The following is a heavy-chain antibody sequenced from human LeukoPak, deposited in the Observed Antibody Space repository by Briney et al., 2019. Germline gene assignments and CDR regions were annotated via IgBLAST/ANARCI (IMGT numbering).Heavy chain of an antibody. CDR2: IFYSGNT. CDR3: ARHGWFGELSPSAY. Sequence: SETLSLTCTVSGDSISSSIYYWAWICQPPGKGLAWIGSIFYSGNTYYNPSLKSRVTISVDTSKNQFSLKLTSVTAADTAVYYCARHGWFGELSPSAYWGQGALVTVSS. V-gene: IGHV4-39*01. D-gene: IGHD3-10*01. J-gene: IGHJ4*02. CDR1: GDSISSSIYY.